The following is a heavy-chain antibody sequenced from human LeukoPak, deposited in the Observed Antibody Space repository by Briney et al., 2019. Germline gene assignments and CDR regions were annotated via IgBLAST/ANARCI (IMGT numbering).Heavy chain of an antibody. D-gene: IGHD6-13*01. CDR2: ISSSSSTI. Sequence: GGSLRLSCAASGFTFSSYSMNWVRQAPGKGLEWVSYISSSSSTIYYADSVKGRFTISRDNAKNSLYLQMNSLRAEDTAVYYCARGPLYSSSGYVDYWGQGTLVTVSS. CDR3: ARGPLYSSSGYVDY. CDR1: GFTFSSYS. J-gene: IGHJ4*02. V-gene: IGHV3-48*01.